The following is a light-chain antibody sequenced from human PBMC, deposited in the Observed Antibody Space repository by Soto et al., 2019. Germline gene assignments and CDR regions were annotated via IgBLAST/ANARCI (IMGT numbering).Light chain of an antibody. CDR1: QSISGY. J-gene: IGKJ5*01. CDR2: DAS. Sequence: DIQVTQSPSSLSASVGDRVTISGRASQSISGYLNWYQQKPGKAPNLLIFDASSLQSGVPSRFSGRGSGAEYTLTISSLQPEDFATDFCQHSYSNFPITFGQWTRLEIK. V-gene: IGKV1-39*01. CDR3: QHSYSNFPIT.